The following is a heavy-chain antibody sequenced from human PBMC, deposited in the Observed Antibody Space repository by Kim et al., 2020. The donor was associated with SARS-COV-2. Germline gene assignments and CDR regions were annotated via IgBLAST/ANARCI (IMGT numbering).Heavy chain of an antibody. CDR2: IRSSSGTT. J-gene: IGHJ4*02. CDR3: ARGTGMVSVDS. CDR1: GFTFSSYS. Sequence: GGSLRLSCAASGFTFSSYSMNWVRQAPGKGLEWVSYIRSSSGTTYYADSVRGRFTISSDNAKKSLYLQMNSQRDEDTAAYVCARGTGMVSVDSWGQGTL. V-gene: IGHV3-48*02. D-gene: IGHD3-10*01.